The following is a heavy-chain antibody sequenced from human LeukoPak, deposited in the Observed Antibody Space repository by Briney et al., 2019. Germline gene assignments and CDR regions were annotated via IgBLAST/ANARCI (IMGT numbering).Heavy chain of an antibody. J-gene: IGHJ6*03. D-gene: IGHD2-2*01. Sequence: QRGGSLRLSCAASGFAFSSSWMSWVRQAPGKGLEWVANIKQDGSVTYYVDSLKGRFTVSRDNAKNSVYLQMNNLRAEDTAVYYCARRAPGYCITTSCPDTYYYYYYMDVWGKGTTVTVSS. CDR3: ARRAPGYCITTSCPDTYYYYYYMDV. V-gene: IGHV3-7*01. CDR1: GFAFSSSW. CDR2: IKQDGSVT.